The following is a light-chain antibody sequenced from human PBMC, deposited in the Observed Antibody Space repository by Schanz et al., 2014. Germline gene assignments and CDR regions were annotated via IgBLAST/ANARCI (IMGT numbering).Light chain of an antibody. CDR1: NSDVGGYNY. CDR2: DVS. Sequence: QSALTQPPSASGSPGQSVTISCTGTNSDVGGYNYVSWYQHHPGKAPKLMIFDVSNRPSGVPDRFSGSKSGNTASLTISGLQAEDEADYYCSSYTSSSTYVFGTGTKVTVL. V-gene: IGLV2-18*02. J-gene: IGLJ1*01. CDR3: SSYTSSSTYV.